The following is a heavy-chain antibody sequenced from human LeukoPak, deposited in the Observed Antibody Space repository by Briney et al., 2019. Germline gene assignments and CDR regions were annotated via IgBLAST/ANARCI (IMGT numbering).Heavy chain of an antibody. D-gene: IGHD1-14*01. CDR3: ARYRSLGH. V-gene: IGHV3-7*01. CDR1: GFTFSSSW. CDR2: IKEDGSEK. Sequence: GGSLRLSCAASGFTFSSSWKSWVRQAPGKGLEWVANIKEDGSEKHYVDSVKGRFTISRDNAKISLYLQMNSLRAEDTAVYYCARYRSLGHWGQGTLVTVSS. J-gene: IGHJ4*02.